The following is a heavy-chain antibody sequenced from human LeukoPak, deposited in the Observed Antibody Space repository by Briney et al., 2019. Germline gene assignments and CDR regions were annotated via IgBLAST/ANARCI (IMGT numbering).Heavy chain of an antibody. D-gene: IGHD3-22*01. Sequence: GGSLRLSCAASGFTFDDYAMHWVRQAPGKGLEWVSGISWNSGSIGYADSVKGRFTISRDNAKNSLYLQMNSLRAEDMALYYCAKGRYYDSSGYLDYWGQGTLVTVSP. V-gene: IGHV3-9*03. CDR1: GFTFDDYA. CDR2: ISWNSGSI. CDR3: AKGRYYDSSGYLDY. J-gene: IGHJ4*02.